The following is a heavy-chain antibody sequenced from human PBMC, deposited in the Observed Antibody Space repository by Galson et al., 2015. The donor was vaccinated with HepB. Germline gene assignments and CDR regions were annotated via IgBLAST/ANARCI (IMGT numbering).Heavy chain of an antibody. D-gene: IGHD2-15*01. CDR3: ARDLRGRGYCSGGSCYFDY. CDR1: GFTFGSYS. Sequence: SLRLSCAASGFTFGSYSMNWVRQAPGKGLEWVSSISSSSSYIYYADPVKGRFTISRDNAKNSLYLQMNSLRAEDTAVYYCARDLRGRGYCSGGSCYFDYWGQGTLVTVSS. CDR2: ISSSSSYI. V-gene: IGHV3-21*01. J-gene: IGHJ4*02.